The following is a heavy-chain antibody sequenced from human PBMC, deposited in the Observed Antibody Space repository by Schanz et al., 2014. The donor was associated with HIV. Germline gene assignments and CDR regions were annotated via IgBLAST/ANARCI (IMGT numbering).Heavy chain of an antibody. CDR1: GLAFSVYP. CDR2: ISGNGHYI. D-gene: IGHD1-26*01. Sequence: EVHLVESGGTLVKPGGSLRLSCAASGLAFSVYPMNWVRQTPGKGLEWVSSISGNGHYIYFANSLRGRFAISRDNARSSVFLEMNGLRVEDTALYYCAKGIMGATEYYYGMDVWGQGTMVTVSS. V-gene: IGHV3-21*04. CDR3: AKGIMGATEYYYGMDV. J-gene: IGHJ6*02.